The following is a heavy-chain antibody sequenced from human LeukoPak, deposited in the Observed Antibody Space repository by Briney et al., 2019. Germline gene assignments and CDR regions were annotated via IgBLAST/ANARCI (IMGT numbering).Heavy chain of an antibody. J-gene: IGHJ4*02. D-gene: IGHD6-13*01. Sequence: SQTLSLTCTVSGVSISSGGYYWSWIRQHPGKGLEWIGYIYYSGSTYYNPPLKSRVTISVDKSKNQFSLKLSSVTAADTAVYYCARATHIAAVYYFDYWGQGTLVTVSS. V-gene: IGHV4-31*03. CDR3: ARATHIAAVYYFDY. CDR1: GVSISSGGYY. CDR2: IYYSGST.